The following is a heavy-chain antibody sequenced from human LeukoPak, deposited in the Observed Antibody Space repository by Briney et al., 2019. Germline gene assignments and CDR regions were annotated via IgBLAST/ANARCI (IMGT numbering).Heavy chain of an antibody. J-gene: IGHJ4*02. CDR1: GFTFSSYW. CDR2: INSDGSST. CDR3: ARGYYDSSGYYSVLGY. D-gene: IGHD3-22*01. Sequence: GGSLRLSCAASGFTFSSYWMHWVCQAPGKGLVWVSRINSDGSSTSYADSVKGRFTISRDNAKNTLYLQMNSLRAEDTAVYYCARGYYDSSGYYSVLGYWGQGTLVTVSS. V-gene: IGHV3-74*01.